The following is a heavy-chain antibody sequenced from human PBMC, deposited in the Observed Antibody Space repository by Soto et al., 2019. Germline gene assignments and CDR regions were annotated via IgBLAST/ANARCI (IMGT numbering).Heavy chain of an antibody. CDR2: ISVSGGST. Sequence: EVQLLESGGGLVQPGGSLRLSCAASGFTFSSYVLTWVRQAPGKGLEWVSAISVSGGSTYYADSVKGRFTISRDNSKNTLYLQMNSLRVEDTAVYYCAKGDWNYLFPGDYWGQGTLVTVSS. J-gene: IGHJ4*02. CDR3: AKGDWNYLFPGDY. V-gene: IGHV3-23*01. D-gene: IGHD1-7*01. CDR1: GFTFSSYV.